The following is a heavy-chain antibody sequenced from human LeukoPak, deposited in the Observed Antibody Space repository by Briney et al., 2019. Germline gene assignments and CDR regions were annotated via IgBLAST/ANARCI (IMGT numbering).Heavy chain of an antibody. CDR1: GFTFGSSP. J-gene: IGHJ4*02. CDR3: AKGLGGDYDSSGYYSVTFDY. CDR2: IGGGGDGT. V-gene: IGHV3-23*01. Sequence: GGSLRLSCVASGFTFGSSPMSWVRQAPGKGLEWVSTIGGGGDGTYYADSVKGRITVSRDNSKNTLYLQMNSLRAEDTAVYSCAKGLGGDYDSSGYYSVTFDYWGQGTLVTVSS. D-gene: IGHD3-22*01.